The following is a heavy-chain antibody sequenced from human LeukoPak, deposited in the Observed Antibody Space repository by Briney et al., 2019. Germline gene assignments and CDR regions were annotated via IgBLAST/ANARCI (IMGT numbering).Heavy chain of an antibody. CDR2: IYYSGST. Sequence: SETLSLTCTVPGGSISSYYWSWIRQPPGKGLEWIGYIYYSGSTNYNPSLKSRVTISVDTSKNQFSLKLSSVTAADTAVYYCARGVSYYDSSGYYNEYFQHWGQGTQVTVSS. CDR1: GGSISSYY. CDR3: ARGVSYYDSSGYYNEYFQH. D-gene: IGHD3-22*01. V-gene: IGHV4-59*08. J-gene: IGHJ1*01.